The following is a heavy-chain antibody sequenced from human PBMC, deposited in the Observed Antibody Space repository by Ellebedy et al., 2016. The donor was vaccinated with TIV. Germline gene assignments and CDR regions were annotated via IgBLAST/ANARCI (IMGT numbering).Heavy chain of an antibody. CDR3: AIRYTDGVAAFDT. CDR2: TYYTGTT. J-gene: IGHJ3*02. Sequence: MPSETLSLTCTVSGGSISSGTYYWGWIRQSPGVGLEWIGSTYYTGTTSYNPSLKSRVTISVNSPKNQFSLKLSSVTAADTAVYYCAIRYTDGVAAFDTWGQGTMVTVSS. V-gene: IGHV4-39*01. CDR1: GGSISSGTYY. D-gene: IGHD3-16*02.